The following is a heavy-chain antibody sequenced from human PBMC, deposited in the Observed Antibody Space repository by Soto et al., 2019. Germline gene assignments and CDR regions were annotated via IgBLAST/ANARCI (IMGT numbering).Heavy chain of an antibody. D-gene: IGHD3-22*01. CDR3: ARARRDYYDSSGYYKTEAFDI. CDR1: GGTFSSYA. Sequence: QVQLVQSGAEVKKPGSSVKVSCKASGGTFSSYAISWVRQAPGQGLEWMGGIIPIFGTANYAQKFQGRVTITADESTSTAYMELSSLISEDTAVYYCARARRDYYDSSGYYKTEAFDIWGQGTMVTVSS. J-gene: IGHJ3*02. CDR2: IIPIFGTA. V-gene: IGHV1-69*01.